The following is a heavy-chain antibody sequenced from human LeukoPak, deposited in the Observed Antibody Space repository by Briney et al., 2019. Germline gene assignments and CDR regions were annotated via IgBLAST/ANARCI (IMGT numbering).Heavy chain of an antibody. Sequence: PSETLSLTSTVSGYSISSGSYWGWIRQPPGKGLQWIATIYHSGNTYYNPSLKSRVTISVDTSKIQFSLKLSSVTAADTAVYYCARVRRSRLAELDYWGQGTLVTVSS. CDR1: GYSISSGSY. D-gene: IGHD1-14*01. CDR2: IYHSGNT. J-gene: IGHJ4*02. CDR3: ARVRRSRLAELDY. V-gene: IGHV4-38-2*02.